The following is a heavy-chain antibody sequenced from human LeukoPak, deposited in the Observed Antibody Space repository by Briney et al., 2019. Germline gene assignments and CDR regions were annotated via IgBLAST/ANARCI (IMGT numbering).Heavy chain of an antibody. CDR2: ISTSSSHI. Sequence: PGGSLRLSCTASGFTFSFYMMNWVRQAPGKAQEWVSSISTSSSHIYYADSLKGRFTVSRDNAKSSLYLQMNNLRAEDTAVYYCARDDNWNDKPFDLWGQGTLVTVSS. CDR1: GFTFSFYM. CDR3: ARDDNWNDKPFDL. D-gene: IGHD1-20*01. J-gene: IGHJ4*02. V-gene: IGHV3-21*06.